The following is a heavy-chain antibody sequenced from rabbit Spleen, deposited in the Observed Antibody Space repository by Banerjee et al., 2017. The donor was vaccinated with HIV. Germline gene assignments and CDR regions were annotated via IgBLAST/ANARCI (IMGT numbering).Heavy chain of an antibody. CDR2: IYNGDGST. D-gene: IGHD4-1*01. CDR1: GFSFSGSYY. Sequence: QEQLEESGGDLVKPGASLTLTCTASGFSFSGSYYMCWVRQAPGKGLEWIACIYNGDGSTYYASWVNGRFTISKTSSTTVTLQMTSLTVADTATYFCARDTDSGGLHFVLCGPGTLVTVS. J-gene: IGHJ4*01. V-gene: IGHV1S45*01. CDR3: ARDTDSGGLHFVL.